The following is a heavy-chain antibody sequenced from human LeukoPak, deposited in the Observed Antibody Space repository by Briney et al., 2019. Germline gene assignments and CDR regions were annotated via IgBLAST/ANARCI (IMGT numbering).Heavy chain of an antibody. J-gene: IGHJ3*02. CDR1: GFTFSSYA. CDR3: ARVNTMNAFDI. D-gene: IGHD3-22*01. CDR2: ISYDGSNK. V-gene: IGHV3-30-3*01. Sequence: GGSLRLSCAASGFTFSSYAMHWVRQAPGKGLEWVAVISYDGSNKYYADSVKGRFTISRDNSKNTLYLQMNSLRAEDTAVYYCARVNTMNAFDIWGQGTMVTVSS.